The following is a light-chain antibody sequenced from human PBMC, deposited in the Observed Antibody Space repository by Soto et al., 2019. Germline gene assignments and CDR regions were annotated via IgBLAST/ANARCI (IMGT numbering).Light chain of an antibody. V-gene: IGLV2-14*03. CDR1: SGDVGGYNY. CDR2: DVS. Sequence: QSALTQPASVSGSPGQSITISCTGTSGDVGGYNYVSWYQQHPGKAPKLMIYDVSNRPSGVSNRFSGSKSGNTASLTISGRQAEDEADYYCSSYTSSSTQVFGGGTKLTVL. CDR3: SSYTSSSTQV. J-gene: IGLJ2*01.